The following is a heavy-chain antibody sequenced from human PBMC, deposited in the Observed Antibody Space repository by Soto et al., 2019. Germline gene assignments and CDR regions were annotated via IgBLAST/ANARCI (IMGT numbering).Heavy chain of an antibody. V-gene: IGHV3-13*01. D-gene: IGHD2-15*01. CDR2: IGTAGDT. CDR3: ARERCSGGSCYFDY. J-gene: IGHJ4*02. Sequence: PGGSLRLSCAASGFTFSSYDMHWVRQATGKGLEWASAIGTAGDTYYPGSVKGRFTISRENAKNSLYLQMNSLRAGDTAVYYCARERCSGGSCYFDYWGQGTLVTVSS. CDR1: GFTFSSYD.